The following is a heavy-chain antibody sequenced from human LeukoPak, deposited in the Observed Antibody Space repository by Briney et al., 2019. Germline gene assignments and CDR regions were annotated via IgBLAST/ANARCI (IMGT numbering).Heavy chain of an antibody. CDR1: GGSISSSY. V-gene: IGHV4-59*08. J-gene: IGHJ4*02. Sequence: SETLSLTCTVSGGSISSSYWSWIRQPPGKGLEWIASIYDSETTKYNPSLRSRATISSDTSKNQFSLKLSSVTAADTAVYYCARQAYSSGWYTAAYWGRGTLVTVSS. CDR2: IYDSETT. D-gene: IGHD6-19*01. CDR3: ARQAYSSGWYTAAY.